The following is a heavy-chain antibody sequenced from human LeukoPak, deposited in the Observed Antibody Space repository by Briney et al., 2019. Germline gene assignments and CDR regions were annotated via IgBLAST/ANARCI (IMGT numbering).Heavy chain of an antibody. Sequence: SETLSLTCAVYGGSFSGYYWSWIRQPPGKGLEWIGEINHSGSTNYNPSLKSRVTISVDTSKNQFSLKLSSVTAADTAVYYCASGRVLPAATPLVGGGQGTRVTVSS. CDR1: GGSFSGYY. CDR2: INHSGST. V-gene: IGHV4-34*01. J-gene: IGHJ4*02. CDR3: ASGRVLPAATPLVG. D-gene: IGHD2-2*01.